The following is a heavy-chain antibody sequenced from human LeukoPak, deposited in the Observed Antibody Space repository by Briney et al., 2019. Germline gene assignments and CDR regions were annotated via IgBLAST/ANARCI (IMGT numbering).Heavy chain of an antibody. Sequence: SETLSLTCAVYGGSFSGYYWSWIRQPPGKGLEWIGEINHNGSTNYNPSLKSRVTISVDTSKNQFSLKLSSVTAADTAVYYGARGIDYYDSSRGDVWGQGTTVTVSS. D-gene: IGHD3-22*01. J-gene: IGHJ6*02. CDR2: INHNGST. CDR1: GGSFSGYY. CDR3: ARGIDYYDSSRGDV. V-gene: IGHV4-34*01.